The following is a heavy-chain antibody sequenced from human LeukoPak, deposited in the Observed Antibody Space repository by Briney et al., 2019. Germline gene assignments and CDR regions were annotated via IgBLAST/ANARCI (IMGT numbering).Heavy chain of an antibody. D-gene: IGHD6-13*01. V-gene: IGHV4-61*02. Sequence: PSETLSLTCTVSGGSISSGSYYWSWIRQPGGKGLEWIGRIYTSGSTNYNPSLKSRVTISVDTSKNQFSLKLSSVTAADTAVYYCARDRSSSGYFDYWGQGTLVTVSS. CDR2: IYTSGST. CDR1: GGSISSGSYY. CDR3: ARDRSSSGYFDY. J-gene: IGHJ4*02.